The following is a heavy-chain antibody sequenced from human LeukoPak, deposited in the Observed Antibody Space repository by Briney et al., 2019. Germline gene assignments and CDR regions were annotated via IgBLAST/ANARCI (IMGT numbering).Heavy chain of an antibody. CDR2: VDYSGTT. CDR3: ARGWGYSSGGNCYFTYFDY. D-gene: IGHD2-15*01. Sequence: PSETLSLTCTVSGGSIISYFWTWIRQPPGKGLEWIGNVDYSGTTKYNPSLKSRVTISVDPSKSQFSLRLSSVTAADTAVYYCARGWGYSSGGNCYFTYFDYWGQGALVTVSS. J-gene: IGHJ4*02. V-gene: IGHV4-59*01. CDR1: GGSIISYF.